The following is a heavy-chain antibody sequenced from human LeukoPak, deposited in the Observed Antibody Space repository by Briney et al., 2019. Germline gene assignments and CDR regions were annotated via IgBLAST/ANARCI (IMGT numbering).Heavy chain of an antibody. D-gene: IGHD5-24*01. CDR3: AKDIQLSA. V-gene: IGHV3-30*18. CDR1: GFTFSNYG. CDR2: ISYDGSNE. Sequence: SGGSLRLSCTASGFTFSNYGMHWVRQAPGKGLEWVAVISYDGSNEYYADSVKGRFTISRDNSKNTLSLQMNSLRVEDTAMYYCAKDIQLSAWGLGTMVTVSS. J-gene: IGHJ3*01.